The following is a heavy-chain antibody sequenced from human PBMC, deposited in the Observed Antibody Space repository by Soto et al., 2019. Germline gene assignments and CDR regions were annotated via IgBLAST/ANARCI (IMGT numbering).Heavy chain of an antibody. CDR3: ARQPGDMTNAFMDV. Sequence: QVQLQESGPGLVKPSETLSLTCTVSGGSIGNYYWSWIRQSPGKGLEWIGYVYNSGRPNYNPSLKRRVSMSLDMSKNQFSLRLSSVTAADTALYYCARQPGDMTNAFMDVWGKGTSVTVSS. V-gene: IGHV4-59*08. D-gene: IGHD3-10*01. J-gene: IGHJ6*03. CDR2: VYNSGRP. CDR1: GGSIGNYY.